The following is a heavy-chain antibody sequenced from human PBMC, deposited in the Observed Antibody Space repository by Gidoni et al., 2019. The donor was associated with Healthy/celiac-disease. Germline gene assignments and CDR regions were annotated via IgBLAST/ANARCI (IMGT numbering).Heavy chain of an antibody. CDR2: ISGNSGSI. CDR3: AKDKGGNRWELLEMGFDY. J-gene: IGHJ4*02. CDR1: GFLFDDHA. Sequence: EVLLVSSGGGLVQLGSSLSLPCAAAGFLFDDHAIHWVREAPGKGLEWVSGISGNSGSIGYAESVKGRFTISRDNAKNTLYLQKNSLRAEDTALYYCAKDKGGNRWELLEMGFDYWGQGTLVTVSS. V-gene: IGHV3-9*01. D-gene: IGHD1-26*01.